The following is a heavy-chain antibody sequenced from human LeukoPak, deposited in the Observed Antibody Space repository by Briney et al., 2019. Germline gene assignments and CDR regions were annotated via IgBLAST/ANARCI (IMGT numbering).Heavy chain of an antibody. V-gene: IGHV4-39*01. Sequence: SETLSLTCTVSGGSISSSSYYWGWIRQPPGKGLEWIGSIYYSGSTYYNPSLKSRVTISVDTSKNQFSLKLSSVTAADTAVYYCARLAADSVYYYYYMDVWGKGTTVTISS. CDR1: GGSISSSSYY. J-gene: IGHJ6*03. D-gene: IGHD6-13*01. CDR2: IYYSGST. CDR3: ARLAADSVYYYYYMDV.